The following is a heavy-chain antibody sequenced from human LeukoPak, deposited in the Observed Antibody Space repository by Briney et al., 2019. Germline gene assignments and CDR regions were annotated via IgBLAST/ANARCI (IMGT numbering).Heavy chain of an antibody. Sequence: GGSLRLSCGASGFTFSSYGMLWVRQSPGKGLEWVAFIRYDGNIKFYADSMKGRFTISRDNSKNTLYLQMNSLRAEDTAVYYCAKAVVYGSGSYQIGPYYYYMDVWGKGTTVTISS. V-gene: IGHV3-30*02. D-gene: IGHD3-10*01. J-gene: IGHJ6*03. CDR1: GFTFSSYG. CDR3: AKAVVYGSGSYQIGPYYYYMDV. CDR2: IRYDGNIK.